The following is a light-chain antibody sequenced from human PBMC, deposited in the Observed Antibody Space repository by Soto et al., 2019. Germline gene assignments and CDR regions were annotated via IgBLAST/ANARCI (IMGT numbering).Light chain of an antibody. CDR2: EVS. CDR1: SSDVGGYNY. J-gene: IGLJ1*01. Sequence: ALTQPPSASGSPGQSVTISCTGTSSDVGGYNYVSWYQQHPGKAPKLMIYEVSKRPSGVPDRFSGSKSGNTASLTVSGLQSDDEADSYSRSYAGNKHVFGPMTNVTV. V-gene: IGLV2-8*01. CDR3: RSYAGNKHV.